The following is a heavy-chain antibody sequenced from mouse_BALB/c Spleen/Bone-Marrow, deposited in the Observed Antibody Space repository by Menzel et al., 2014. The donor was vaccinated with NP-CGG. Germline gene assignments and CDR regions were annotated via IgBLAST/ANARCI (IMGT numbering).Heavy chain of an antibody. J-gene: IGHJ4*01. CDR1: GFNIKDTY. V-gene: IGHV14-3*02. CDR3: ARPIVL. CDR2: IDANGNT. Sequence: EVQLQQSGAELVKPGASVKLSCTASGFNIKDTYMHWVKQRPEQGLEWIGRIDANGNTKYDPKFQGKATVTADTSSNTAYLQLSSLTSEETAVYYCARPIVLWGQGTSVTVSS.